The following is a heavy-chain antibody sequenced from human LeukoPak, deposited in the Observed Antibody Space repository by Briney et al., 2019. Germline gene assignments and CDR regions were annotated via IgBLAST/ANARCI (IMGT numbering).Heavy chain of an antibody. D-gene: IGHD5-18*01. J-gene: IGHJ4*02. V-gene: IGHV4-39*01. CDR3: ARGGVRYSYHLER. CDR2: MYHSGTT. CDR1: DGSISSSNSY. Sequence: SETLSLTCTVSDGSISSSNSYWGWIRQPPGKGLEWIGSMYHSGTTYYNPSLQSRVTMSLDTSKSQFSLKVSSVTAADTAVYYCARGGVRYSYHLERWGQGTLVTVSS.